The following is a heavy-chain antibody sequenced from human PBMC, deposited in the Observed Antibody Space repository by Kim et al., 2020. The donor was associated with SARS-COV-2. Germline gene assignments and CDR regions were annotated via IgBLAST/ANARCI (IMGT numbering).Heavy chain of an antibody. J-gene: IGHJ5*01. D-gene: IGHD2-2*02. Sequence: SETLSLTCAVSGGSITSNKWWSWVRQSPGKGLEWIGEIYHSGGTNYNPSLKSQVTISVDKSKNQFSLRLNSVTAADTAVYYCAMYVVVPAAIGFDSWGQGTLVTVSS. V-gene: IGHV4-4*02. CDR3: AMYVVVPAAIGFDS. CDR2: IYHSGGT. CDR1: GGSITSNKW.